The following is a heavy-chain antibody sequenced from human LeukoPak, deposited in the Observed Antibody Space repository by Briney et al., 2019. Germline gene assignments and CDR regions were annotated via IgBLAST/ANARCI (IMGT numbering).Heavy chain of an antibody. J-gene: IGHJ6*02. V-gene: IGHV3-48*03. CDR2: ISSSGSII. CDR3: ARGAVTTRPSYGMDV. Sequence: GGSLRLSCAASGFTFSSYEMNWVRQAPGKGLEWVSYISSSGSIIYYADSVKGRFTISRDNAKNSLYLQMNSLRAEDTAVYYCARGAVTTRPSYGMDVWGQGTTVTVSS. CDR1: GFTFSSYE. D-gene: IGHD4-17*01.